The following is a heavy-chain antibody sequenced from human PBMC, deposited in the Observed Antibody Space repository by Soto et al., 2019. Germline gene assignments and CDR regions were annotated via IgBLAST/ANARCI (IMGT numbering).Heavy chain of an antibody. CDR3: ARPRSIWFGRPGFDY. Sequence: PGESLKISCKGSGYRFSSNYISWVRQVPGKGLEWMGIIYPGDSDTRYSPSFQGQVTISADKSISTAYLQWSSLKASDTAMYYCARPRSIWFGRPGFDYWGQGTLVTVSS. CDR2: IYPGDSDT. D-gene: IGHD3-10*01. CDR1: GYRFSSNY. J-gene: IGHJ4*02. V-gene: IGHV5-51*01.